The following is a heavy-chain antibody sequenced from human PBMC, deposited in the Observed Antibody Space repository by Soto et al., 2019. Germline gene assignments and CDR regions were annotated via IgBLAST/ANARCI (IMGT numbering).Heavy chain of an antibody. J-gene: IGHJ6*02. CDR2: IDPSDSYT. D-gene: IGHD6-13*01. CDR1: GYSFTSYW. V-gene: IGHV5-10-1*01. CDR3: ARQYSSSWPYYYYGMDV. Sequence: GESLKISCKGSGYSFTSYWISWVRQMPGKGLEWMGRIDPSDSYTNYSPSFRGHVTISADKSISTAYLQWSSLKASDTAMYYCARQYSSSWPYYYYGMDVWGQGTTVTVSS.